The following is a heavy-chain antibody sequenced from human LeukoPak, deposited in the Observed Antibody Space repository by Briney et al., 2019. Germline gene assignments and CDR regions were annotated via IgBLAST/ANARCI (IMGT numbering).Heavy chain of an antibody. J-gene: IGHJ5*02. Sequence: GGSLRLSCAASGYTFDRYAMAWVRQAPGKGLESVSSVSGSGATTNFADSVKGRFSISRDNAKNSLYLQVNSLRDEGTAVYYCARAEGYYDSSGYYSNWFDPWGQGTLVTVSS. D-gene: IGHD3-22*01. V-gene: IGHV3-23*01. CDR3: ARAEGYYDSSGYYSNWFDP. CDR2: VSGSGATT. CDR1: GYTFDRYA.